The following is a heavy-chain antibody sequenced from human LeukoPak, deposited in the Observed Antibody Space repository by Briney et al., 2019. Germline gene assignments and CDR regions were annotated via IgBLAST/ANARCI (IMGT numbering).Heavy chain of an antibody. D-gene: IGHD6-19*01. J-gene: IGHJ4*02. CDR2: ITSSGITI. Sequence: GGSLRLSCAASGFTFSSYSMNWVRQAPGKGLEWVSYITSSGITIYYADSVKGRFTISRDNAKNSLYLQMNSLRAEDTAVYYCAVIAVAAAYYFDYWGQGTLVTVSS. CDR1: GFTFSSYS. CDR3: AVIAVAAAYYFDY. V-gene: IGHV3-48*04.